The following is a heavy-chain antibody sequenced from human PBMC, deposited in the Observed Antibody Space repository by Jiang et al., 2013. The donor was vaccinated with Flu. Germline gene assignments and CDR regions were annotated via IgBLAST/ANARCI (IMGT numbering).Heavy chain of an antibody. CDR2: YGMMEVI. CDR1: GFTFSSYG. V-gene: IGHV3-33*01. Sequence: SCAASGFTFSSYGMHWVRQTPGKGLEWWQLYGMMEVINTIADSVKGRFTISRDNSKNTLYLQMNSLRAEDTAVYYCARDFKPGILGELTYYFDYWGQGTLVTVSS. J-gene: IGHJ4*02. D-gene: IGHD3-16*01. CDR3: ARDFKPGILGELTYYFDY.